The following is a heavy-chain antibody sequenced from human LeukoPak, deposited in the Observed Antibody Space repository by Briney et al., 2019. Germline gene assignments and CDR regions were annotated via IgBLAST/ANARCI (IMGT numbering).Heavy chain of an antibody. CDR3: AKAHAFAVSAAIWDAFDI. CDR2: IRYDGSNK. CDR1: GFTFSSYG. J-gene: IGHJ3*02. Sequence: PGGSLRLSCAASGFTFSSYGMHWVRQAPGKGLEWVAFIRYDGSNKYYADSVKGRFTISRDNSKNTLYLQMNSLRAEDTAVYYCAKAHAFAVSAAIWDAFDIWGQGTMVTVSS. V-gene: IGHV3-30*02. D-gene: IGHD2-2*01.